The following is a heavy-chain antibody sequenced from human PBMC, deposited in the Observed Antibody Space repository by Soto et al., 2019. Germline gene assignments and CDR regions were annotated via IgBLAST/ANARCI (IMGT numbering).Heavy chain of an antibody. V-gene: IGHV3-23*01. CDR3: ARGLGDLSFPGAY. CDR2: ITGSGGRT. D-gene: IGHD3-16*02. Sequence: EVQLLESGGGLVQPGGSLRVSCGASGFIFNNYAMSWVRQAPGKGLEWVSGITGSGGRTYYADSVKGRFTISRDNSENTLYLHLNSLRGEDMAVYYCARGLGDLSFPGAYWGQGIQVTVSS. J-gene: IGHJ4*02. CDR1: GFIFNNYA.